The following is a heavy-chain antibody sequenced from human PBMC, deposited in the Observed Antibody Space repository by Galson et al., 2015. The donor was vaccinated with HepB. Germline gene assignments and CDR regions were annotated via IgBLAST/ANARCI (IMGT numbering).Heavy chain of an antibody. V-gene: IGHV1-18*04. CDR1: GYTFTSYG. CDR2: ISAYNGNT. J-gene: IGHJ4*02. CDR3: VKWSDSTYWPPGHDY. Sequence: SVKVSCKASGYTFTSYGISWVRQAPGQGLEWMGWISAYNGNTNYAQKLQGRVTMTTDTSTSTAYMELRSLRSDDTAVYYCVKWSDSTYWPPGHDYWGQGTLVTVSS. D-gene: IGHD3-3*01.